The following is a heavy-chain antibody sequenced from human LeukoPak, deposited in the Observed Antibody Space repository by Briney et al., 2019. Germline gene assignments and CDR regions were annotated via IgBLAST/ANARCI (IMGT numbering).Heavy chain of an antibody. V-gene: IGHV4-39*01. CDR2: IYYSGST. Sequence: SETLSLTCTVSGGSISSSGYYWGWIRQPPGKGLEWIGTIYYSGSTYYNPSLKSRVTISVDTSKNQFSLKLSSVTAADTAVYYCATISGAGSQPLDYWGQGTLVTVSS. CDR1: GGSISSSGYY. D-gene: IGHD3-10*01. J-gene: IGHJ4*02. CDR3: ATISGAGSQPLDY.